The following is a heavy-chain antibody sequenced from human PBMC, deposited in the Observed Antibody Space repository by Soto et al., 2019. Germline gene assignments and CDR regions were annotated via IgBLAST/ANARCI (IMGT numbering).Heavy chain of an antibody. D-gene: IGHD3-10*01. Sequence: PGGSLRLSCLASGFTFSDYAMTWVRHVPGRGLEWVASLDGAGGSTYYADSVRGRFTISRDNSQNTLFLQMKRLTVDDTAIYYCAAPRDDYGSGVSWFTYGMDIWGQGTTVTVSS. CDR3: AAPRDDYGSGVSWFTYGMDI. J-gene: IGHJ6*02. CDR1: GFTFSDYA. CDR2: LDGAGGST. V-gene: IGHV3-23*01.